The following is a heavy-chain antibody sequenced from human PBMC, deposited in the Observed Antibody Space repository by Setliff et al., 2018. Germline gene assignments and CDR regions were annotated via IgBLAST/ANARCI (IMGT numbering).Heavy chain of an antibody. D-gene: IGHD2-21*01. V-gene: IGHV4-39*01. CDR1: GDSILDTSAY. CDR3: AIHTAVNISPSGLGYWYIDV. CDR2: IYYNGAT. J-gene: IGHJ6*03. Sequence: LSLTCAVSGDSILDTSAYWGWFRRPPGKGLEWLGTIYYNGATFDHPSLKSRLIMSIDTSKHQFSLNLKSVAAADTAVYYCAIHTAVNISPSGLGYWYIDVWAGGTPVTVSS.